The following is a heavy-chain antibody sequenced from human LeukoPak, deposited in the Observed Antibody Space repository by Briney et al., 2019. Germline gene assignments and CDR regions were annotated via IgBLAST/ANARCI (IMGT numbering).Heavy chain of an antibody. CDR2: ISGSGGKT. CDR1: GFAFSGFA. V-gene: IGHV3-23*01. CDR3: ARDLRWATSYFDY. D-gene: IGHD5-24*01. J-gene: IGHJ4*02. Sequence: GGSLRLSCSASGFAFSGFAMGWVRQAPGKGLEWVSSISGSGGKTYYADSVEGRFTVSRDNSKNTLYLQMNSLRAEDTAVYYCARDLRWATSYFDYWGQGTLVTVSS.